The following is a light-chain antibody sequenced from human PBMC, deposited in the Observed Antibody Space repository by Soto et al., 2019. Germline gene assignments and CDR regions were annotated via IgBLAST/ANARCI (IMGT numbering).Light chain of an antibody. J-gene: IGKJ2*01. V-gene: IGKV1-5*03. CDR1: QSISSW. CDR3: QHYNTFSFYT. CDR2: KAS. Sequence: DIPMTQSPSTLSASVGDRVTITCRASQSISSWLAWYQQKPGKAPKLLIYKASSLESGVPSRFSGSGSGTEFTLTISSLQPDDFATYYCQHYNTFSFYTFGQGTKLEIK.